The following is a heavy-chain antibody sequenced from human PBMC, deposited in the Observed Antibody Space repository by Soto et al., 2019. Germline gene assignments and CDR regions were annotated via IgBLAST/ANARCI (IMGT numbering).Heavy chain of an antibody. CDR3: AREGHQSIGPQSYFEY. J-gene: IGHJ4*02. CDR2: IIPIFGTA. CDR1: GGTFSNYA. D-gene: IGHD2-15*01. V-gene: IGHV1-69*12. Sequence: QVQLVQSGAEVKKPGSSVKVSCKASGGTFSNYAISWVRQAPGQGLEWMGGIIPIFGTANYAQKFQGRVTNTADESTSTVYMELSRLRSEDTAVYYCAREGHQSIGPQSYFEYWGQGTLVTVSS.